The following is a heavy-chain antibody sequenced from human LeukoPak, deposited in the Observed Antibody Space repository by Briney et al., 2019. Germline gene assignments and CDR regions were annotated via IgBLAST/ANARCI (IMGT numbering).Heavy chain of an antibody. Sequence: ASVKVSCKASGYTFTDYYIHWVRQAPGQGLEWMGYIYPKSGDTKYAQKFQGRVTMTRDRSINTAYMELSRLRHDDTALYFCARGEWLFCGGANCPKWFDPWGQGTQVTVSS. D-gene: IGHD2-21*01. V-gene: IGHV1-2*02. J-gene: IGHJ5*02. CDR3: ARGEWLFCGGANCPKWFDP. CDR2: IYPKSGDT. CDR1: GYTFTDYY.